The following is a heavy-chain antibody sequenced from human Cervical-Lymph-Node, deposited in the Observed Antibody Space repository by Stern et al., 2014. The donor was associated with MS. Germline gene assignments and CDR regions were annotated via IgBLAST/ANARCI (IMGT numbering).Heavy chain of an antibody. D-gene: IGHD5-12*01. Sequence: VQLVESGAEVKKPGASVKVSCKASGYTFTDYYVHWVRQAPGQGLEWMGIINPDGGSTTYAQTFQARVTMTSDTSTRTVYMDLSSLRSQDPAVYYCASAGSYSAFDTWGQGTLVTVSS. J-gene: IGHJ4*02. CDR1: GYTFTDYY. CDR3: ASAGSYSAFDT. CDR2: INPDGGST. V-gene: IGHV1-46*03.